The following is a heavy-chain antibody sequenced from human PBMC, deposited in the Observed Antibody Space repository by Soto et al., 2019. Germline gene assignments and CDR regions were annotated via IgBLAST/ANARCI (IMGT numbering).Heavy chain of an antibody. CDR3: ARHGRQGSTYYDFWSGYYPFDY. D-gene: IGHD3-3*01. CDR1: GDSMSSSSYY. CDR2: IYYSGSS. J-gene: IGHJ4*02. Sequence: QLQLQESGPGLVKSSETLSLTCTVSGDSMSSSSYYWGWIRQPPGTGLEWVGSIYYSGSSYYHPSLKSRVTISVDTSKNQCSLSLSSVTAADTALYYGARHGRQGSTYYDFWSGYYPFDYWGLGTLVTVSS. V-gene: IGHV4-39*01.